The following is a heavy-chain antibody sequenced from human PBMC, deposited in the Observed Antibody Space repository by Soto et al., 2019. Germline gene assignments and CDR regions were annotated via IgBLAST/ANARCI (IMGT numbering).Heavy chain of an antibody. CDR2: INPNSGGT. CDR3: ARGTAYYDFWSGLYYYYGMDV. V-gene: IGHV1-2*02. J-gene: IGHJ6*02. Sequence: ASVKVSCKASGYTFTGYYMHWVRQAPGQGLEWMGWINPNSGGTNYAQKFQGRVTMTRDTSISTAYMELSSLRAEDTAVYYCARGTAYYDFWSGLYYYYGMDVWGQGTTVTVSS. D-gene: IGHD3-3*01. CDR1: GYTFTGYY.